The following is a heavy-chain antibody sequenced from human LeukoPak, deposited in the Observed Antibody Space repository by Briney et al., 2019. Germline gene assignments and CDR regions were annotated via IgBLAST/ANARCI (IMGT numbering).Heavy chain of an antibody. CDR2: ISAYNGNI. CDR3: ARDLIFGVVMGLFDY. Sequence: GASVKVSCKASGYTFSNYGISWVRQAPGQGLEWMGWISAYNGNINYAQKFQGRVTMTTDTSTSTAYMELRSLRSDDTAVYYCARDLIFGVVMGLFDYWGQGTLVTVSS. V-gene: IGHV1-18*04. CDR1: GYTFSNYG. D-gene: IGHD3-3*02. J-gene: IGHJ4*02.